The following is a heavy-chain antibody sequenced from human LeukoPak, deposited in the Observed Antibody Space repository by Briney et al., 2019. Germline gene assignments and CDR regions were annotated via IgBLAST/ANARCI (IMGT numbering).Heavy chain of an antibody. CDR1: GYSINNYW. V-gene: IGHV5-51*01. Sequence: GESLKISCKGSGYSINNYWIGWVRQMPGKGLEWMGIIYPADSDIRYSPSFQGQVTISADKSISTAYLQWSSLKASDTAMYYCARQTYNWNDAGYWGQGTLVTVSS. CDR3: ARQTYNWNDAGY. D-gene: IGHD1-20*01. CDR2: IYPADSDI. J-gene: IGHJ4*02.